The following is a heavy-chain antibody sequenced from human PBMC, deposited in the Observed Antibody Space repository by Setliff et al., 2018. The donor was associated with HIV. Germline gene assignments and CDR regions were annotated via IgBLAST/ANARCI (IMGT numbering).Heavy chain of an antibody. CDR1: GYPISSGYY. Sequence: PSETLSLTCTVSGYPISSGYYWGWIRQPPGKGLEWIGSIYHRGTTYYNPSLKSRVTISVDTSKNQFSRKLSSATAAATAVYYCARRLPFLSFLHGVGGLDVWGQGTTVTVSS. CDR2: IYHRGTT. D-gene: IGHD5-18*01. J-gene: IGHJ6*02. CDR3: ARRLPFLSFLHGVGGLDV. V-gene: IGHV4-38-2*02.